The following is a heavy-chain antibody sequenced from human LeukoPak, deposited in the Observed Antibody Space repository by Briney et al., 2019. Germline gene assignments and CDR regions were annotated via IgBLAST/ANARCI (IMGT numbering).Heavy chain of an antibody. CDR1: GFTFSSYV. CDR2: ISGGGGVT. J-gene: IGHJ4*02. D-gene: IGHD4-17*01. V-gene: IGHV3-23*01. Sequence: GGSLRLSCAASGFTFSSYVMTWVRQAPGKGLEWVSSISGGGGVTYHADSVKGRFTISRDNSKNTLYLQMNSLKTEDTAVYYCTTGFISLYGDYRWVDYWGQGTLVTVSS. CDR3: TTGFISLYGDYRWVDY.